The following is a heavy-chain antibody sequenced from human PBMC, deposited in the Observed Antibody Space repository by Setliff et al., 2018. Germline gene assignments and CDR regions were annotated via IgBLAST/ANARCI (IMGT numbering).Heavy chain of an antibody. V-gene: IGHV4-61*02. Sequence: SETLSLTCTVSGGSISSGHYYWNWIRQPAGKGLEWIGRIYPSGGTNYNPSLKSRVTISVDTSKNHFSLKLTSVTAADTAVYYCAKEHVVISYVSNTHQHYGMDVWGQGTTVTVSS. J-gene: IGHJ6*02. CDR3: AKEHVVISYVSNTHQHYGMDV. D-gene: IGHD2-21*01. CDR1: GGSISSGHYY. CDR2: IYPSGGT.